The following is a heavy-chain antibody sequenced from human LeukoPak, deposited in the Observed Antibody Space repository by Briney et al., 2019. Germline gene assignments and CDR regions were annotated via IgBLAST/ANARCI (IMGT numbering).Heavy chain of an antibody. J-gene: IGHJ4*02. CDR1: GYIFTGYY. Sequence: ASVKVSCKASGYIFTGYYMHWVRQAPGQGLEWMGWINPNSGGTNYAQKFQGRVTMTRDTSISTVYMELSRLRSDDTAVYYCARGPHWDPHFDYWGQGTLVTVSS. V-gene: IGHV1-2*02. CDR2: INPNSGGT. CDR3: ARGPHWDPHFDY. D-gene: IGHD7-27*01.